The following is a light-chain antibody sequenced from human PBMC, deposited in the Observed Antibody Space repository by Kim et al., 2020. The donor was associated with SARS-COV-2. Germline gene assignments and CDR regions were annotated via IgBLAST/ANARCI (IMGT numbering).Light chain of an antibody. CDR3: SSYTSSNTLI. V-gene: IGLV2-14*04. Sequence: GQSITISCTGTSSDVGGYNYVSWYQQHPGKAPKVMIYDVSERPSGVSNRFSGSKSGNTASLTISGLQAEDEADYYCSSYTSSNTLIFGGGTKLTVL. CDR1: SSDVGGYNY. J-gene: IGLJ2*01. CDR2: DVS.